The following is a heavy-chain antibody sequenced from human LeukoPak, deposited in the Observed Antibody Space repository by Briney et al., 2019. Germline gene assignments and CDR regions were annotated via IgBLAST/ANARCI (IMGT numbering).Heavy chain of an antibody. V-gene: IGHV4-31*03. J-gene: IGHJ2*01. CDR2: IYYSGST. CDR3: ARRLRHPDWYFDL. CDR1: GGSINSGGYF. D-gene: IGHD3-16*01. Sequence: SETLSLTCTVSGGSINSGGYFWSWIRQHPGKGLEWIGYIYYSGSTYYNPSLKSRVTISVDTPKNQFSLKLSSVTAADTAVYYCARRLRHPDWYFDLWGRGTLVTVSS.